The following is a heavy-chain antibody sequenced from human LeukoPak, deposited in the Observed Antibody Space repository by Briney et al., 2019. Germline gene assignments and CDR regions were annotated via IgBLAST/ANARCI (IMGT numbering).Heavy chain of an antibody. CDR1: GCTFTGYH. V-gene: IGHV1-2*06. CDR3: AREYCSGSICYAYFDY. Sequence: ASVKVSCKASGCTFTGYHMHWVRQAPGQGLDWMGRINPNSGDTSYAQKSQGRVTMTRETSISTAYMELSRLRSDDTAVYYCAREYCSGSICYAYFDYWGQGTLVTVSS. D-gene: IGHD2-15*01. CDR2: INPNSGDT. J-gene: IGHJ4*02.